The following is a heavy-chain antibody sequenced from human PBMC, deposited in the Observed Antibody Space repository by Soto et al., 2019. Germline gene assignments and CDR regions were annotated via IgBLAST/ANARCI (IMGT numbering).Heavy chain of an antibody. D-gene: IGHD4-17*01. CDR3: AKGPATVTIVYYYYYGMDV. J-gene: IGHJ6*02. CDR1: GFTFSSYA. CDR2: ISGSGGST. Sequence: GGSLRLSCAASGFTFSSYAMSWVRQAPGKGLEWVSAISGSGGSTYYADSVKGRFTISRDNSKNTLYLQMNSLRAEDTAVYYCAKGPATVTIVYYYYYGMDVWGQGTTVTVSS. V-gene: IGHV3-23*01.